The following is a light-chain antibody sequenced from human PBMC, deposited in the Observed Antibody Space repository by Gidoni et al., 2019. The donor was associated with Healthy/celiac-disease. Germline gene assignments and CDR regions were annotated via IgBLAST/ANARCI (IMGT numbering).Light chain of an antibody. CDR2: GAS. CDR3: QQYNNWPPIT. V-gene: IGKV3-15*01. J-gene: IGKJ3*01. Sequence: EIVMTQSPATLSVSPGERATLSCRASQSVSSNLAWYQQKPGPATRLLIYGASTRATGIPARFSGSGSGTEFTLTISSLQSEDFAVYYCQQYNNWPPITFGPGTKVDIK. CDR1: QSVSSN.